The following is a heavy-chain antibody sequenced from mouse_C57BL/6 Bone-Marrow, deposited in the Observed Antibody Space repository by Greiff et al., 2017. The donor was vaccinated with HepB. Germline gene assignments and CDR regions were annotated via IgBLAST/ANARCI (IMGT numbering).Heavy chain of an antibody. CDR3: ARAGWESYAMDY. D-gene: IGHD1-1*02. CDR2: ISYDGSN. V-gene: IGHV3-6*01. Sequence: ESGPGLVKPSQSLSLTCSVTGYSITSGYYWNWIRQFPGNKLEWMGYISYDGSNNYNPSLKNRISITRDTSKNQFFLKLNSVTTEDTATYYCARAGWESYAMDYWGQGTSVTVSS. CDR1: GYSITSGYY. J-gene: IGHJ4*01.